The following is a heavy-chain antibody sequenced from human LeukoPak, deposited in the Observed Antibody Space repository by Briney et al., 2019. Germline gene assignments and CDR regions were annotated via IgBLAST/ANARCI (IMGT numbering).Heavy chain of an antibody. J-gene: IGHJ4*02. D-gene: IGHD6-13*01. Sequence: GGSLRLSCAASGFTFSSYSMNWVRQAPGKGLEWVSYISSSSSTIYYADSVKGRFTISRDNAKNSLYLQMNSLRAEDTAVCYCARGPYSIYWGQGTLVTVSS. CDR1: GFTFSSYS. V-gene: IGHV3-48*01. CDR3: ARGPYSIY. CDR2: ISSSSSTI.